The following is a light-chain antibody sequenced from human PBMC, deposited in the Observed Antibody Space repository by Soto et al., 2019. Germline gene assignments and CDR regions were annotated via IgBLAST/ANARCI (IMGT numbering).Light chain of an antibody. CDR1: QSISSW. V-gene: IGKV1-5*03. Sequence: DIQMTQSPSTLSSSLGDRVTITCRASQSISSWLAWYQQKPGKAPKLLIYKASSLESGVPSRFSGSGSGTEFTLTISSLKNDDFATYYCQQYNSYSGTFGQGTKVDI. CDR2: KAS. CDR3: QQYNSYSGT. J-gene: IGKJ1*01.